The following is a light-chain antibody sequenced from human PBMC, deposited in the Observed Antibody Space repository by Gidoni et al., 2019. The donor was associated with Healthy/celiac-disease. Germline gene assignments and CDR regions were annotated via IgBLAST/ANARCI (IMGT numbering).Light chain of an antibody. V-gene: IGKV3-15*01. CDR2: GAS. CDR1: QSFSSN. J-gene: IGKJ2*01. Sequence: EIGMTHSPATLSVSQGERATLSCRASQSFSSNLAWYQQKPGQAPRLLIYGASTRATGIPARFSGSGSGTEFTLTISSLQSEDFAGYYCQQYNNWPYTFGQGTKLEIK. CDR3: QQYNNWPYT.